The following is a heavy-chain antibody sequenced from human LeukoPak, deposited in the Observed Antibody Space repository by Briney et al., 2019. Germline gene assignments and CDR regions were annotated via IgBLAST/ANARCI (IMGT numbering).Heavy chain of an antibody. D-gene: IGHD1-26*01. J-gene: IGHJ6*02. CDR3: ARDNGIVGATYYYYYGMDV. V-gene: IGHV3-7*01. Sequence: GGSLRLSCEASGFTFSTYWMSWVRQAPGKGLEWVANMRRDGNEIYYLDSVRGRFTISRDNAKNSLYLQMNSLRAEDTAVYYCARDNGIVGATYYYYYGMDVWGQGTTVTVSS. CDR2: MRRDGNEI. CDR1: GFTFSTYW.